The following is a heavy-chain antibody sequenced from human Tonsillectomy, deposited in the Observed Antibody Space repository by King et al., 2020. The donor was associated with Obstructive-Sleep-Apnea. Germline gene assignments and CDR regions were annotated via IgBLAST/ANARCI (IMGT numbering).Heavy chain of an antibody. V-gene: IGHV3-15*01. J-gene: IGHJ4*02. CDR1: GFTFSNAW. Sequence: VQLVQSGGGLVKPGGSLRLSCAASGFTFSNAWLRWVRQAPGKGVEWGGSIQSKTDCGTKDYAAPVKGRFTISREDSKNTRYLQMNSLKTEDTAVYYCTTISKGSIIESWGQGTLVTVSS. CDR2: IQSKTDCGTK. D-gene: IGHD3-10*01. CDR3: TTISKGSIIES.